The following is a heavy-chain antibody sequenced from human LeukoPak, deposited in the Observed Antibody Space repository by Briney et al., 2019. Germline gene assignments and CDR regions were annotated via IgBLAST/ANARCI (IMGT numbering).Heavy chain of an antibody. D-gene: IGHD1-26*01. V-gene: IGHV1-2*02. J-gene: IGHJ6*03. CDR3: ARGWSGSYYSHYYYYMDV. CDR2: INPNSGGR. Sequence: GASVKVSCKASGYTFTGYYMHSVRHAPGQGLEWMGWINPNSGGRNYAQKFQGRVTMTRHTSISTAYMELSRLRSDDTAVYYCARGWSGSYYSHYYYYMDVWGKGTTVTVSS. CDR1: GYTFTGYY.